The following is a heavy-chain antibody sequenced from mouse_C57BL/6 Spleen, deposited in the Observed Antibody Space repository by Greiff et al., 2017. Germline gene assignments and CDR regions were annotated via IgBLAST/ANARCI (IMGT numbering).Heavy chain of an antibody. CDR2: ISSGSSTI. V-gene: IGHV5-17*01. CDR1: GFTFSDYG. D-gene: IGHD4-1*01. Sequence: EVHLVESGGGLVKPGGSLKLSCAASGFTFSDYGMHWVRQAPEKGLEWVAYISSGSSTIYYADTVKGRFTISRDNAKNTLFLQMTSLRAEDTAMYYCARDLGHFDYWGQGTTLTVSS. CDR3: ARDLGHFDY. J-gene: IGHJ2*01.